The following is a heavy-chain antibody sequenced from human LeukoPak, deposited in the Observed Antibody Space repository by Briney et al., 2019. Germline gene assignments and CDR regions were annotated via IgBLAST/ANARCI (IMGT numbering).Heavy chain of an antibody. CDR1: GFTFDDYA. CDR3: AKEGSSGYYDY. J-gene: IGHJ4*02. V-gene: IGHV3-43D*04. Sequence: GGSLRLSCAASGFTFDDYAMHWVRRAPGKGLEWVSLISWDGGSTYYADSVKGRFTISRDNSKNSLYLQMNSLRAEDTALYYCAKEGSSGYYDYWGQGTLVTVSS. CDR2: ISWDGGST. D-gene: IGHD3-22*01.